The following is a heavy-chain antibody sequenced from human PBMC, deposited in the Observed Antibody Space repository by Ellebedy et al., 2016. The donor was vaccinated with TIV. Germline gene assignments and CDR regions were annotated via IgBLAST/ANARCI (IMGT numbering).Heavy chain of an antibody. CDR1: GGIFSSYA. CDR2: ILPIFATT. J-gene: IGHJ5*02. D-gene: IGHD2-2*02. V-gene: IGHV1-69*05. CDR3: ARDRYIKRIAWFDP. Sequence: AASVKVSCKPSGGIFSSYAFIWVRQAPGQGLEWMGGILPIFATTNYAQKLQGRVTMTTDTSTSTAYMELRSLRSDDTAVYYCARDRYIKRIAWFDPWGQGTLVTVSS.